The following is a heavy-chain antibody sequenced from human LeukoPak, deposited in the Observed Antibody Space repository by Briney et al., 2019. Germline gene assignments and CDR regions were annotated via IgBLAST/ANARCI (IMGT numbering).Heavy chain of an antibody. CDR3: ARHRKVLIITFPDAFDI. CDR1: GGSFSGYY. Sequence: SETLSLTCAVYGGSFSGYYWSWIRQPPGKGLEWIGEINHSGSTNYNPSLKSRVTISADTSKNQFSLKLSSVTAADTAVYYCARHRKVLIITFPDAFDIWGQGTMVTVSS. J-gene: IGHJ3*02. V-gene: IGHV4-34*01. CDR2: INHSGST. D-gene: IGHD4/OR15-4a*01.